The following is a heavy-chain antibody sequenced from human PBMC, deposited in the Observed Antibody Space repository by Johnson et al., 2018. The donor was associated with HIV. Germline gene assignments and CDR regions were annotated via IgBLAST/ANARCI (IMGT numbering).Heavy chain of an antibody. CDR3: ARDWVIGDAFDI. Sequence: QVQLVESGGGLVQPGGSLRLSCAASGFTFSSYWLHWVRQAPGKGLEWVAVIRYDGTNKYYADSVKGRVTISRDNSKNTLSLQMNSLRAEDTAVYYCARDWVIGDAFDIWGQGTMVTVSS. CDR1: GFTFSSYW. V-gene: IGHV3-30*02. CDR2: IRYDGTNK. D-gene: IGHD2-21*01. J-gene: IGHJ3*02.